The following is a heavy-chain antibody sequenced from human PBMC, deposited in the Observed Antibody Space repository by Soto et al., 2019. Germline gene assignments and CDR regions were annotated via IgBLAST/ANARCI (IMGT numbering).Heavy chain of an antibody. D-gene: IGHD3-3*01. V-gene: IGHV3-23*02. Sequence: EMQLLESGGDLVQPGGSLRLSCAASGFTFSNYAMTWVRQAPGKGLEYVSAISGTGVTTYQGDSMKGRFTISRDNSKNTQYLQMDSLRAEDTAIYYCTKDRDDIGMVDAFEIWGQGTMVTVSS. CDR2: ISGTGVTT. CDR3: TKDRDDIGMVDAFEI. CDR1: GFTFSNYA. J-gene: IGHJ3*02.